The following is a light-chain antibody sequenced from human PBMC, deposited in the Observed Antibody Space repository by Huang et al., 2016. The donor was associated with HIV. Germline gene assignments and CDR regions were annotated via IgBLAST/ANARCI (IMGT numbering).Light chain of an antibody. V-gene: IGKV3-15*01. CDR2: DAS. Sequence: EIVMTQSPATLSVSPGERATLSCRASQSVSSNLAWYQQIPGQAPRLLIYDASTRATGIPARFSGSGSGTEFTLIVSSLQSEEFAVYYCQQYSNWPLAFGQGTKVEVK. CDR3: QQYSNWPLA. J-gene: IGKJ1*01. CDR1: QSVSSN.